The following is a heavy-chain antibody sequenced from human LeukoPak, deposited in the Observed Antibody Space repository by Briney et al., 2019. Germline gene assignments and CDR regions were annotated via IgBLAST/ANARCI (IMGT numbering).Heavy chain of an antibody. CDR1: GGSISSYY. Sequence: SQTLSLTCTVSGGSISSYYWSWIRQPPGKGLEWIGYIYYSGSTNYNPSLKSRVTISVDTSKNQFSLKLSSVTAADTAVYYCARVTMFNWFDPWGQGTLVTVSS. D-gene: IGHD3-10*02. V-gene: IGHV4-59*01. J-gene: IGHJ5*02. CDR3: ARVTMFNWFDP. CDR2: IYYSGST.